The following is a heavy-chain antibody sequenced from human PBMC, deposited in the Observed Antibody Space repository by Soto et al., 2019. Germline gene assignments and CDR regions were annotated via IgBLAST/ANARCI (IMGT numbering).Heavy chain of an antibody. D-gene: IGHD4-17*01. V-gene: IGHV5-10-1*01. CDR3: ARDQNGDYEPNYYYYGMDV. J-gene: IGHJ6*02. CDR2: IDPYDSYT. CDR1: GYNFNNYW. Sequence: GESLKISCQGSGYNFNNYWINWVRQMPGKGLEWMGRIDPYDSYTNYSPSFQGHVTISVDTSISTAYLQWGSLKAPDTAVYYCARDQNGDYEPNYYYYGMDVWGQGTTVTVSS.